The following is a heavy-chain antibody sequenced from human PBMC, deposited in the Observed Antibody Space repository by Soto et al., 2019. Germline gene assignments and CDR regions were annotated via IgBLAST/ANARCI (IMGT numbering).Heavy chain of an antibody. CDR1: GGPISSYY. CDR3: ASPRGGDDPNWYFDL. J-gene: IGHJ2*01. CDR2: IYYSGST. Sequence: PSETLSLTCTVSGGPISSYYWSWIRQPPGKGLEWIGYIYYSGSTNYNPSLKSRVTISVDTSKNQFSLKLSSVTAADTAVYYCASPRGGDDPNWYFDLWGRGTLVTVSS. D-gene: IGHD2-21*01. V-gene: IGHV4-59*01.